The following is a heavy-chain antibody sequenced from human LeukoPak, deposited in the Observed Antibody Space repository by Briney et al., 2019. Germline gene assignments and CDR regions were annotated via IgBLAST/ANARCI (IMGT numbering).Heavy chain of an antibody. V-gene: IGHV4-34*01. Sequence: ASETLSLTCAVYGGSFSGYYWSWIRQPPGKGLEWIGEINHSGSTNYNPSLKSRVTISVDTSKNQFSLKLSSVTAADTAVYYCARHVRNRGYDILTGHFDYWGQGTLVTVSS. J-gene: IGHJ4*02. D-gene: IGHD3-9*01. CDR3: ARHVRNRGYDILTGHFDY. CDR2: INHSGST. CDR1: GGSFSGYY.